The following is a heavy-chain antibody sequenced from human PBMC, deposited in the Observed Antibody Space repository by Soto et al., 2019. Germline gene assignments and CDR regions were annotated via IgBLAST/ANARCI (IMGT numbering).Heavy chain of an antibody. CDR2: TYYRSNWRH. V-gene: IGHV6-1*01. J-gene: IGHJ4*02. CDR3: ARSVAGSGFDL. D-gene: IGHD6-19*01. CDR1: GYSVSSNTAA. Sequence: PSHTLSLTCAISGYSVSSNTAALNWIRSSPSRGLEWLGRTYYRSNWRHDYAVSVKSRITVNPDTPKNHFSLQLNSVTPDDTAVYYCARSVAGSGFDLWGQGTLVTVSS.